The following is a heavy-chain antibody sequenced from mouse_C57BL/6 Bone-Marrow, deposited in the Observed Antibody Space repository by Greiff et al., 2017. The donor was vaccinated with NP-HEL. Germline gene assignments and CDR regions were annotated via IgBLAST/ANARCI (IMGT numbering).Heavy chain of an antibody. CDR2: IDPANGNT. V-gene: IGHV14-3*01. CDR3: ARSQFITTVVATLYYFDY. CDR1: GFNIKNTY. D-gene: IGHD1-1*01. Sequence: VQLQQSVAELVRPGASVKLSCTASGFNIKNTYMHWVKQRPEQGLEWIGRIDPANGNTKYAPKFQGKATITADTSSNTASLQLSILTSEDTAIYYCARSQFITTVVATLYYFDYWGQGTTLTVSS. J-gene: IGHJ2*01.